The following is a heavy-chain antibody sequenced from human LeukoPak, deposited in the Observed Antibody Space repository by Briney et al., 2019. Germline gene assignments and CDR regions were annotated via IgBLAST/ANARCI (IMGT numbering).Heavy chain of an antibody. D-gene: IGHD2-21*02. J-gene: IGHJ3*01. V-gene: IGHV3-11*06. CDR3: ASRVVVTAQYAFDF. CDR2: ISSSSSYT. CDR1: GFTFSDYY. Sequence: GGSLRLSCAASGFTFSDYYMSWIRQAPGKGLEWVSYISSSSSYTNYADSVKGRFTISRDNAKNSLYLQMNSLRAEDTAVYYCASRVVVTAQYAFDFWGQGTMVTVSS.